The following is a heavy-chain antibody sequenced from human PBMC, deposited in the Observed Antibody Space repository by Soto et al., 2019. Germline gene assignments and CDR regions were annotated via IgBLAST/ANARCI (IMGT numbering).Heavy chain of an antibody. D-gene: IGHD3-3*01. V-gene: IGHV4-34*01. CDR1: GGSFSGYY. Sequence: PSETLSLTCAVYGGSFSGYYWSWIRQPPGKGLEWIGEINHSGSTNYNPSLKSRVTISVDTSKNQFSLKLSSVTAADTAVYYCAREVGFTIFGVVLHRWFDPWGQGTLVTVSS. J-gene: IGHJ5*02. CDR3: AREVGFTIFGVVLHRWFDP. CDR2: INHSGST.